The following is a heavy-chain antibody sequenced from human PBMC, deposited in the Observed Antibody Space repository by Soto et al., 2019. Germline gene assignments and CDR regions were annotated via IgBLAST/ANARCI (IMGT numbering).Heavy chain of an antibody. CDR1: NFSISSGYY. J-gene: IGHJ4*02. V-gene: IGHV4-38-2*01. CDR2: IYRSGTT. Sequence: RSLTCVVSNFSISSGYYWGWIRQSPGKGLEWIASIYRSGTTSYNPSLKSRVTISVDPSKNQFSLMLTAVTAADTAVYYCARTHSGSYYSVFNYWGRGSLVTVSS. CDR3: ARTHSGSYYSVFNY. D-gene: IGHD1-26*01.